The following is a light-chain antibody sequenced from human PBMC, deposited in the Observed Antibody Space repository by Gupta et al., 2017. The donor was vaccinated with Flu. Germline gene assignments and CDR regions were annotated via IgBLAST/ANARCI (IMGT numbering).Light chain of an antibody. CDR1: NIGSKT. Sequence: SYVLTQPPPVSVAPGQTARIPCGGNNIGSKTVHWYQQKPGQAPVLVVYDDTDRPSGIPERFSGSNSGNTATLTITRVEAGDEADYYCQVWDSSSDHVIVGGGTKLTVL. J-gene: IGLJ2*01. CDR3: QVWDSSSDHVI. CDR2: DDT. V-gene: IGLV3-21*02.